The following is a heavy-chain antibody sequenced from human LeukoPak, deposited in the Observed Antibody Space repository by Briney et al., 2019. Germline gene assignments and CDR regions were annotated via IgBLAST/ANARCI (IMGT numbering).Heavy chain of an antibody. CDR2: IRGDGVSP. CDR3: ARDPGAFPYFFDS. D-gene: IGHD4/OR15-4a*01. V-gene: IGHV3-23*01. J-gene: IGHJ4*02. CDR1: GFTFSSYA. Sequence: GGSLRLSCAASGFTFSSYAMSRVRQTPGKGLECVSAIRGDGVSPYYADSVRGRFTISRDNSKNTLYLQMNSLRVEDTAVYFCARDPGAFPYFFDSWGQGTLVTVSS.